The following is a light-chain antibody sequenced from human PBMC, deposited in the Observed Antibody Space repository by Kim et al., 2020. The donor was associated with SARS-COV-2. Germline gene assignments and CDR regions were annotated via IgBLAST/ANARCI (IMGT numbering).Light chain of an antibody. V-gene: IGLV2-14*03. J-gene: IGLJ1*01. CDR3: SSYTSSSTLEV. CDR1: SSDVGGYNY. Sequence: QSALTQPASVSGSPGQSITISCTGTSSDVGGYNYVSWYQQHPGKVPKLMIFDVSNRPSGVYNRFSGSKSGNTASLTISGLQAEDEADYYCSSYTSSSTLEVFGTGTKVTVL. CDR2: DVS.